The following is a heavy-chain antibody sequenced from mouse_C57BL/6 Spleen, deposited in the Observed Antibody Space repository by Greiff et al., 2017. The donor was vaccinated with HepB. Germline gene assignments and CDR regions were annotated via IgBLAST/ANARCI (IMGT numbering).Heavy chain of an antibody. CDR1: GYTFTDYN. D-gene: IGHD2-1*01. V-gene: IGHV1-22*01. J-gene: IGHJ2*01. Sequence: EVQLQESGPELVKPGASVKMSCKASGYTFTDYNMHWVKQSHGKSLEWIGYINPNNGGTSYNQKFKGKATLTVNKSSSTAYMELRSLTSEDSAVYYCARSVYYGIYADYWGQGTTLTVSS. CDR2: INPNNGGT. CDR3: ARSVYYGIYADY.